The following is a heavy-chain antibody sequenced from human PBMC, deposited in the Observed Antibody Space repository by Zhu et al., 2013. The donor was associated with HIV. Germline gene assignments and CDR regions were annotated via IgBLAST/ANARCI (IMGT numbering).Heavy chain of an antibody. V-gene: IGHV1-69*01. CDR3: ASSVLVVVVAATRRGMDV. CDR1: GGTFSSYA. Sequence: QVQLVQSGAEVKKPGSSVKVSCKASGGTFSSYAISWVRQAPGQGLEWMGGIIPIFGTANYAQKFQGRVTITADESTSTAYMELSSLRSEDTAVYYCASSVLVVVVAATRRGMDVWGQGTTGHRLL. J-gene: IGHJ6*02. CDR2: IIPIFGTA. D-gene: IGHD2-15*01.